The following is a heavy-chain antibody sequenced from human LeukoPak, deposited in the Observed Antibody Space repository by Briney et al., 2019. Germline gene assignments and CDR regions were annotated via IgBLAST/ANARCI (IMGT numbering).Heavy chain of an antibody. D-gene: IGHD3-22*01. J-gene: IGHJ4*02. CDR1: GGSISSYY. Sequence: SETLSLTCTVSGGSISSYYWSWIRQPPGKGLEWIGYIYTSGSTNYNPSLKSRVTISVDTSKNQFSLKLSSVTAADTAVYYCARPTDSSGYSPSGYWGQGTLVTVSS. CDR3: ARPTDSSGYSPSGY. V-gene: IGHV4-4*09. CDR2: IYTSGST.